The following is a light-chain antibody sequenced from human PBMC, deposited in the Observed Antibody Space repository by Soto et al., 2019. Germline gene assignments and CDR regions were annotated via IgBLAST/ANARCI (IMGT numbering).Light chain of an antibody. CDR1: SSDIGGYNS. J-gene: IGLJ2*01. CDR3: NSYAGINNVI. Sequence: QSALTQPPSASGSPGQSVTISCTGTSSDIGGYNSVSWYQQHPGKAPKLIIFEVYKRPSGVPDRFSGSKSANTATLTVSGLQADDEAIYYCNSYAGINNVIFGGGTKVTVL. CDR2: EVY. V-gene: IGLV2-8*01.